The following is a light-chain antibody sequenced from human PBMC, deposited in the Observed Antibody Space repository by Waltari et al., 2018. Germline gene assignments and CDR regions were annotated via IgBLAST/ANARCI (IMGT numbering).Light chain of an antibody. J-gene: IGKJ1*01. Sequence: DIQMTQSPSPLSASVGDRVSIPCRASESISSRFLAWYQQKPGKAPKLLIYASYSLESGVPSRFSGSGSGTEFSLTISSLQPDDFATYYCQHYNSYPWTFGRGTKVEIK. CDR2: ASY. CDR1: ESISSR. V-gene: IGKV1-5*03. CDR3: QHYNSYPWT.